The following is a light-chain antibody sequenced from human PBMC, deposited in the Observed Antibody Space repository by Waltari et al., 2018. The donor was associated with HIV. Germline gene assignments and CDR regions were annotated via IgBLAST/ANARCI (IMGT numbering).Light chain of an antibody. Sequence: VLTQSPGTLSLSPGVRVTLSCRAIQNISTTKLAWYHQKPGQAPRLLIYGASRRATGIPDRFSGSGSGTDFTLTISRLEPEDFAVFYCHQYGNSPFTFGPGTKVNVK. J-gene: IGKJ3*01. CDR2: GAS. CDR3: HQYGNSPFT. V-gene: IGKV3-20*01. CDR1: QNISTTK.